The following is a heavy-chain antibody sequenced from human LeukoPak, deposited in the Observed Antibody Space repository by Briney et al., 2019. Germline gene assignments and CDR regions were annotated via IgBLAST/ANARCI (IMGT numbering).Heavy chain of an antibody. CDR1: GFSLSTSVMP. CDR2: IDWDDSK. Sequence: TAPALVKPTQTLTLTCTFSGFSLSTSVMPMSWIRQPPGKPLEWLARIDWDDSKFYSTSLKTRLTISKDSSKNQVVLTMTNMDPVDTATYYCARTTVAGQGLFDPWGQGTLVTVSS. V-gene: IGHV2-70*04. J-gene: IGHJ5*02. CDR3: ARTTVAGQGLFDP. D-gene: IGHD6-19*01.